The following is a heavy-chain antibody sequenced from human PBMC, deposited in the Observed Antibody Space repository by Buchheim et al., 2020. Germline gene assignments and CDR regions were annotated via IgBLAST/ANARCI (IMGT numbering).Heavy chain of an antibody. CDR3: ARDFEETALDS. CDR2: IRFGSRII. V-gene: IGHV3-48*02. J-gene: IGHJ4*02. CDR1: GFTFSAYS. Sequence: EVQLVESGGALVQPGGSLRLSCAASGFTFSAYSMSWVRQAPGKGLEWVSYIRFGSRIINYADSVKGRFTISRDDAKKSLYLQMDSLRDEDAAVYYCARDFEETALDSWGQGTL.